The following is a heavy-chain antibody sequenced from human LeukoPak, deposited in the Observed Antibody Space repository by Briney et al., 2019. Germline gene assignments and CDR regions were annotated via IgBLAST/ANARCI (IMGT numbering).Heavy chain of an antibody. V-gene: IGHV3-7*01. CDR1: GFTVSRTW. CDR3: ARDQSGRLDF. Sequence: GGSLRPSRAASGFTVSRTWMAWVRQAPGKGLEWVTNINEDASTRQYLDSVKGRFTMSRDNAKNSVALQMNNLRVEDTAVYYCARDQSGRLDFWGQGTPVTVSS. CDR2: INEDASTR. J-gene: IGHJ4*02. D-gene: IGHD1-26*01.